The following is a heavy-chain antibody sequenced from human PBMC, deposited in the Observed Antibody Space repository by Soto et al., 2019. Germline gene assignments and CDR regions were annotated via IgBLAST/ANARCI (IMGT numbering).Heavy chain of an antibody. CDR3: AKDRSYAIAAAGTYDWFDP. CDR1: GFTFSSYA. V-gene: IGHV3-23*01. Sequence: EVQLLESGGGLVQPGGSLRLSCAASGFTFSSYAMSWVRQAPGKGLEWVSAISGSGGSTYYADSVKGRFTISRDNSKNTLYLQMNSLRAEDTAVYYCAKDRSYAIAAAGTYDWFDPWGQGTLVTVSS. J-gene: IGHJ5*02. D-gene: IGHD6-13*01. CDR2: ISGSGGST.